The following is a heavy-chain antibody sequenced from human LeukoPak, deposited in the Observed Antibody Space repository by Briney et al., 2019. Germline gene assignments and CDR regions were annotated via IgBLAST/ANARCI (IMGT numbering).Heavy chain of an antibody. V-gene: IGHV3-13*01. J-gene: IGHJ4*02. D-gene: IGHD3-10*01. CDR1: GFTFSSYD. CDR3: ARALYGSGSPLFDY. CDR2: IGTAGDT. Sequence: GGSLRLSCAASGFTFSSYDMHWVRQATGKGLEWVSAIGTAGDTYYPGSVKGRFTISRENAKNSLYLQMNSLRAGDTAVYYCARALYGSGSPLFDYWGQGTLVTVSS.